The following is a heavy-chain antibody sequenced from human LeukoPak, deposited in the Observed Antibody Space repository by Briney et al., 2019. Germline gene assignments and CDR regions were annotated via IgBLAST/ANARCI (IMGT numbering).Heavy chain of an antibody. D-gene: IGHD3-3*01. CDR1: GFTFSSYG. J-gene: IGHJ5*02. Sequence: GGSLRLSCAASGFTFSSYGMHWVRQAPGKGLEWVAVIWYDGSNKYHADSVKGRFTISRDNSKNTLYLQMNSLRAEDTAVYYCAKGDYDYGGFDPWGQGTLVTVSS. CDR3: AKGDYDYGGFDP. V-gene: IGHV3-33*06. CDR2: IWYDGSNK.